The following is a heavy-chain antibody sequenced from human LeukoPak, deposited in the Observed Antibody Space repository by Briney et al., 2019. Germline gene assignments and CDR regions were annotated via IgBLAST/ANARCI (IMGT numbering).Heavy chain of an antibody. J-gene: IGHJ4*02. Sequence: SVKVSCKAAGGTFSSYAISWVRQAPGQGLEWMGRIIPILGIANYAQKFQGRVTITADKSTSTAYMELSGLRSEDTAVYYCARVRRDGYILDYWGQGTLVTVSS. V-gene: IGHV1-69*04. CDR2: IIPILGIA. D-gene: IGHD5-12*01. CDR3: ARVRRDGYILDY. CDR1: GGTFSSYA.